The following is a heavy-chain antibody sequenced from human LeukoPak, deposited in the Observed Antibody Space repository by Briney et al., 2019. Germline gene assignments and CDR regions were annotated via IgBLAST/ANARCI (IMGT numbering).Heavy chain of an antibody. V-gene: IGHV3-23*01. D-gene: IGHD1-26*01. J-gene: IGHJ4*02. CDR2: SGSGGNT. Sequence: PGGSLRLSCAASGFTFSSFAMSWVRQAPGKGLEWVSTSGSGGNTYYADSVKGRFTISRDNSKNTLYLQVNSLRAEDTAVYYCLGGSYLGGQGTLVTASS. CDR3: LGGSYL. CDR1: GFTFSSFA.